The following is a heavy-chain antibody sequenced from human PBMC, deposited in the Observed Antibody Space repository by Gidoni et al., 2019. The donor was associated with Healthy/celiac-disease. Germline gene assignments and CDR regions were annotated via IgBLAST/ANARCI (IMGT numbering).Heavy chain of an antibody. D-gene: IGHD3-16*02. CDR1: GYSFTSYW. CDR3: ASHAPPHYDYVWGSYRDTVDDAFDI. J-gene: IGHJ3*02. Sequence: EVQLVQSGAEVKKPGESLKISCKGSGYSFTSYWIGWVRQMPGKGLEWMGIIYPGDSDTRYSPSFQGQVTISADKSISTAYLQWSSLKASDTAMYYCASHAPPHYDYVWGSYRDTVDDAFDIWGQGTMVTVSS. V-gene: IGHV5-51*03. CDR2: IYPGDSDT.